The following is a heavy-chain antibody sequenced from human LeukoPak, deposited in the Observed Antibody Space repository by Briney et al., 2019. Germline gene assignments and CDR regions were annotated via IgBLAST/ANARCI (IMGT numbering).Heavy chain of an antibody. CDR1: GFTFSSYT. D-gene: IGHD5-18*01. CDR3: ARYVDTTILT. Sequence: GGSLRLSCAASGFTFSSYTMNWVRQAPGKGLEWVSYISSSSSTIYYADSVKGRFTISRDNAKNSLYLQMNSLREEDTAVYYCARYVDTTILTGGQGTLVTVSS. CDR2: ISSSSSTI. J-gene: IGHJ4*02. V-gene: IGHV3-48*02.